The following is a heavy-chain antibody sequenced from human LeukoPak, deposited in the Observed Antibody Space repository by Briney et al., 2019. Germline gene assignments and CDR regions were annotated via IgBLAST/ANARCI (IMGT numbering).Heavy chain of an antibody. D-gene: IGHD3-10*01. CDR2: IYSSGTT. CDR1: GGSFSGYY. J-gene: IGHJ4*02. Sequence: SETLSLTCAVYGGSFSGYYWSWIRQPPGKGLEWIGFIYSSGTTNSNASLKSRVTISVDTSKNQFSLKLSSVSAADTAVYYCASTGYGSGNSRFDYWGQGTLVTVSS. V-gene: IGHV4-59*01. CDR3: ASTGYGSGNSRFDY.